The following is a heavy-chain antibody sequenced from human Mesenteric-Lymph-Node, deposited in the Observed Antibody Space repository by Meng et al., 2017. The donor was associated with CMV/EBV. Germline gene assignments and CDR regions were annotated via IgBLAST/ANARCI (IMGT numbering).Heavy chain of an antibody. CDR3: ARYYFSGSYFADY. CDR1: GGSIITYD. CDR2: IYYSGST. V-gene: IGHV4-59*01. J-gene: IGHJ4*02. Sequence: SETLSLTCTVSGGSIITYDWSGIRQPPGKGLEWIGYIYYSGSTNYNPSLKSRVTISEDTSKNQFSLKLSSVTAADTAVYYCARYYFSGSYFADYWGQGTLVTVSS. D-gene: IGHD3-10*01.